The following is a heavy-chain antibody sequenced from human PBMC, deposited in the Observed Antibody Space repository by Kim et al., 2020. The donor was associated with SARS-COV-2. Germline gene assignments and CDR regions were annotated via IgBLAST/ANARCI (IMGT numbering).Heavy chain of an antibody. J-gene: IGHJ4*02. D-gene: IGHD2-2*01. CDR3: ARVNRTSCFDY. CDR2: IYYSGST. CDR1: GGSISSSSYY. Sequence: SETLSLTCTVSGGSISSSSYYWGWIRQPPGKGLEWIGSIYYSGSTYYNPSLKSRVTISVDTSKNQFSLKLSSVTAADTAVYYCARVNRTSCFDYWGQGTLVTVSS. V-gene: IGHV4-39*07.